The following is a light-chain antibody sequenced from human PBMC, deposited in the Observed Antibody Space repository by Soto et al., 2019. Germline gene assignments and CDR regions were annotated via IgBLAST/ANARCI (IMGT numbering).Light chain of an antibody. Sequence: QSALTQPASVSGSPGQSITISCTGTSGDIGSFDLVSWFQQHPDKAPKLMIYEGTKRPSGVSNRFSGPKSGNTASLTISGLQAEDEADYHCCSYAGSSTFWVFGGGTKLTVL. CDR2: EGT. J-gene: IGLJ3*02. V-gene: IGLV2-23*01. CDR1: SGDIGSFDL. CDR3: CSYAGSSTFWV.